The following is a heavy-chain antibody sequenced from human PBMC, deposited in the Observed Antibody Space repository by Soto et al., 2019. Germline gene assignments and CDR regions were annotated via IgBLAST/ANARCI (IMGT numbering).Heavy chain of an antibody. CDR1: GFTFSDYY. CDR3: AREARTTVTSYHFDY. D-gene: IGHD4-4*01. CDR2: ISSSGSTI. Sequence: PGGSLRLSCAASGFTFSDYYMSWIRQAPGKGLEWVSYISSSGSTIYYADSVKGRFTISRDNAKNSLYLQMNSLRAEDTAVYYCAREARTTVTSYHFDYWGQGTLVTVSS. V-gene: IGHV3-11*01. J-gene: IGHJ4*02.